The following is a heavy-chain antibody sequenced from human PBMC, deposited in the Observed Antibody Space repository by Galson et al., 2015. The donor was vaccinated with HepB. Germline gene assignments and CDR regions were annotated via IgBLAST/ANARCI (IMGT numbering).Heavy chain of an antibody. J-gene: IGHJ1*01. Sequence: SLRLSGAGARFTITTLWMAWVRQAPGQGLEWVANIKQDGSDIRYRDSVKGRVTIARDNGDNLVYLQMNSLRVEDTAVYYGAGGPGWLVTEWGQGTMVTVSS. CDR3: AGGPGWLVTE. D-gene: IGHD3-22*01. CDR1: RFTITTLW. CDR2: IKQDGSDI. V-gene: IGHV3-7*03.